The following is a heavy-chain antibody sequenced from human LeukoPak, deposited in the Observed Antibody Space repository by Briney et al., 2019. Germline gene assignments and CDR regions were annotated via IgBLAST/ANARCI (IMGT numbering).Heavy chain of an antibody. Sequence: RSGGSLRLSCAASGFAFSTYTMHWVRQAPGKGLEWVSSISSSSSYIYYADSVKGRFTISRDNAKNSLYLQMNSLRAEDTAVYYCASQYYYDSSGYLHAFDIWGQGTMVTVSS. CDR1: GFAFSTYT. J-gene: IGHJ3*02. V-gene: IGHV3-21*01. D-gene: IGHD3-22*01. CDR3: ASQYYYDSSGYLHAFDI. CDR2: ISSSSSYI.